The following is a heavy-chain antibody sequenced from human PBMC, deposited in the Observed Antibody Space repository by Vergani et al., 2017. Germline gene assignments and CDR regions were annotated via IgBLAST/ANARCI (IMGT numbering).Heavy chain of an antibody. J-gene: IGHJ6*02. CDR1: GFTFSSYS. V-gene: IGHV3-48*04. CDR2: ISSSSSTI. D-gene: IGHD3-22*01. CDR3: ARDSAYYYDSSGYFRLDYYYGMDV. Sequence: EVQLVESGGGLVQPGGSLRLSCAASGFTFSSYSMNWVRQAPGKGLEWVSYISSSSSTIYYADSVKGRFTISRDNAKNSLYLQMNSLRAEDTAVYYCARDSAYYYDSSGYFRLDYYYGMDVWGQGTTVTVSS.